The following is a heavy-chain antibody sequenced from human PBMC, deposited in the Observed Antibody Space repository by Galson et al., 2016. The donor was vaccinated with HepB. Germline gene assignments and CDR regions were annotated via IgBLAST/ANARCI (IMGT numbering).Heavy chain of an antibody. Sequence: SVKVSCKASGYTFTSYAMHWLRQAPGQRPEWMGRINGDNGNTKYSQNFQGRVTITRDTSASTAYMELSSLRSEDTAVYYCARAIVVVPSANWFDPWGQGTLVTVPS. CDR2: INGDNGNT. CDR1: GYTFTSYA. J-gene: IGHJ5*02. CDR3: ARAIVVVPSANWFDP. V-gene: IGHV1-3*01. D-gene: IGHD2-2*01.